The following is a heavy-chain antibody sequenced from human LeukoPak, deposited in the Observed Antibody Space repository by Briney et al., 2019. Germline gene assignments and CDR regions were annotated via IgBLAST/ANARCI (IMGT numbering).Heavy chain of an antibody. D-gene: IGHD6-19*01. J-gene: IGHJ3*02. CDR1: EFTFSSYA. V-gene: IGHV3-23*01. CDR3: AKSLIAVAGAASGAFDI. Sequence: GGSLRLSCAASEFTFSSYAMSWVRQAPGKGLEWFSAITDSGGDTYHADSVKGRFTISRDNSKNTLYLEMISLRAEDTAVYYCAKSLIAVAGAASGAFDIWGQGTMVTVSS. CDR2: ITDSGGDT.